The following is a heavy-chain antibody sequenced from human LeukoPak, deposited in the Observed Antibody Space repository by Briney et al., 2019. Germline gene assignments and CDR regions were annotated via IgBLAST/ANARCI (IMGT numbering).Heavy chain of an antibody. D-gene: IGHD6-19*01. V-gene: IGHV4-38-2*01. Sequence: SETLSLTCEVSGYSISSDKYWGWIRQPPGKGLEWIGTIYHTGSTFYNPSLKSRVSISVDTSKNQFSLRFTSVTAADTAIYSCARSHSGWQGHNNWFDPWGQGTLVTVSS. J-gene: IGHJ5*02. CDR2: IYHTGST. CDR1: GYSISSDKY. CDR3: ARSHSGWQGHNNWFDP.